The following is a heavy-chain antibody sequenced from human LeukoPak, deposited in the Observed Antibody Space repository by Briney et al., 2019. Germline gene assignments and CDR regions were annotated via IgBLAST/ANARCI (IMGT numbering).Heavy chain of an antibody. Sequence: SETLSLTCTVSGGSISSYYWSWIRQPPGKGLEWIGYIYYSGSTNYNPSLKSRVTISVDTSKNQFSLKLSSVTAADTAVYYCARVSDTAMVTGFDYWGQGTLVTVSS. V-gene: IGHV4-59*01. CDR3: ARVSDTAMVTGFDY. CDR1: GGSISSYY. CDR2: IYYSGST. J-gene: IGHJ4*02. D-gene: IGHD5-18*01.